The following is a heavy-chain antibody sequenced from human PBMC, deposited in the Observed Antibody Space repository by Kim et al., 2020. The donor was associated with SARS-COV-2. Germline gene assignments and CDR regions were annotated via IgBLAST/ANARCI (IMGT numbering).Heavy chain of an antibody. CDR1: GFTFSSYG. Sequence: GGSLRLSCAASGFTFSSYGMHWVRQAPGKGLEWVAVIWYDGSNKYYADSVKGRFTISRDNSKNTLYLQMNSLRAEDTAVYYCARGPRLRFLEWLIQGRDYYGMDVWGQGTTVTVSS. CDR2: IWYDGSNK. J-gene: IGHJ6*02. D-gene: IGHD3-3*01. V-gene: IGHV3-33*01. CDR3: ARGPRLRFLEWLIQGRDYYGMDV.